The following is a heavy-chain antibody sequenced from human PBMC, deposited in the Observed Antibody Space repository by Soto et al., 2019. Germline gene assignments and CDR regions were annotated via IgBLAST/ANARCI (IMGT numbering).Heavy chain of an antibody. Sequence: GGSLRLSCAASGFTFSSYAMHWVRQAPGKGLEWVAVISYDGSNKYYADSVKGRFTISRDNSKNTLYLQMNSLRAEDTAVYYCARGGRVVPAAYWGQGTLVTVSS. CDR3: ARGGRVVPAAY. V-gene: IGHV3-30-3*01. CDR1: GFTFSSYA. CDR2: ISYDGSNK. J-gene: IGHJ4*02. D-gene: IGHD2-2*01.